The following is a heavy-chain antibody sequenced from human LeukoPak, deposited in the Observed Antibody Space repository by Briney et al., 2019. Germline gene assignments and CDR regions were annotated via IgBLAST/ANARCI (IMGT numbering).Heavy chain of an antibody. D-gene: IGHD3-10*01. CDR1: GVSISSGAYF. J-gene: IGHJ1*01. V-gene: IGHV4-31*03. CDR3: ARDNESFYYADGGYLAIYFQN. Sequence: SQTLSLTCTVSGVSISSGAYFWSWIRQHPGKGLEWIGYIHHRGGAYYNPSLESRVTMSVDTSKNQFSLKLSSVTAADTAVYYCARDNESFYYADGGYLAIYFQNWGQGTLVTVSS. CDR2: IHHRGGA.